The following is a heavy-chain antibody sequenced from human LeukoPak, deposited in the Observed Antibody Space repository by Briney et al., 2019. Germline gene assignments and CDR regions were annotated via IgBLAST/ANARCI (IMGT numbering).Heavy chain of an antibody. CDR1: GFTFSSYG. V-gene: IGHV3-33*01. CDR3: ARDKSSGLSLDAFDI. D-gene: IGHD6-19*01. J-gene: IGHJ3*02. CDR2: IWYDGSNK. Sequence: GGSLRLSCAASGFTFSSYGMHWVRQAPGKGLEWVAVIWYDGSNKYYADSVKGRFTISRDNSKNTLYLQMNSLRAEDTAVYYCARDKSSGLSLDAFDIWGQGTMVTVSS.